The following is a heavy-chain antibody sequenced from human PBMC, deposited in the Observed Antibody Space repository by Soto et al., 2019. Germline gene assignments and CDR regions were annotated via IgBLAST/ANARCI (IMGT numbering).Heavy chain of an antibody. Sequence: QVQLVESGGGVVQPGRSLRLSCAASGFTFSSYGMHWVRQAPGKGLEWVAVISYDGSNKYYADSVKGRFTISRDNSKNTLYLQMNSLRAEDTAVYYCAKELRFLEWLSDYYYGMDVW. V-gene: IGHV3-30*18. CDR2: ISYDGSNK. CDR3: AKELRFLEWLSDYYYGMDV. CDR1: GFTFSSYG. D-gene: IGHD3-3*01. J-gene: IGHJ6*01.